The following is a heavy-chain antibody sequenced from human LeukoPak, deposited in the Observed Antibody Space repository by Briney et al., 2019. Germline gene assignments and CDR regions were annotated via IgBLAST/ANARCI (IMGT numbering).Heavy chain of an antibody. CDR2: INRDGSQK. V-gene: IGHV3-7*01. J-gene: IGHJ4*02. CDR1: GFSLSGYW. Sequence: AGGSLRLSCAASGFSLSGYWMSWVRQAPGKGLEWVANINRDGSQKNHVDSVQGRFTISRDNAKNSLYLQMNSLTAEDTAVYYCARDKGYSGYENYWGQGTLVTVSS. D-gene: IGHD5-12*01. CDR3: ARDKGYSGYENY.